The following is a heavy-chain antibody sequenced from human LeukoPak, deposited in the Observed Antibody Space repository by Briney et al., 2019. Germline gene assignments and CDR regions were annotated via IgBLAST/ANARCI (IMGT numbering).Heavy chain of an antibody. CDR3: ARVGGYSYGFWFDP. CDR1: GGTFSSYA. J-gene: IGHJ5*02. Sequence: SVKVSCKASGGTFSSYAISWVRQAPGQGLERMGRIIPIFGTANYAQKFQGRVTITTDESTSTAYMELSSLRSEDTAVYYCARVGGYSYGFWFDPWGQGTLVTVSS. CDR2: IIPIFGTA. V-gene: IGHV1-69*05. D-gene: IGHD5-18*01.